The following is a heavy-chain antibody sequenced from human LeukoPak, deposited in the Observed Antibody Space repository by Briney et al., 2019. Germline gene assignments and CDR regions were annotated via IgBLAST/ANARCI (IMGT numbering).Heavy chain of an antibody. Sequence: GASVKVSCKASGYTFTSYAMNWVRQAPGQGLEWMGWINPNSGGTNYAQKFQGRVTMTRDTSISTAYMELSRLRSDDTAVYYCARVVGATTDFDYWGQGTLVTVSS. CDR2: INPNSGGT. V-gene: IGHV1-2*02. CDR3: ARVVGATTDFDY. J-gene: IGHJ4*02. CDR1: GYTFTSYA. D-gene: IGHD1-26*01.